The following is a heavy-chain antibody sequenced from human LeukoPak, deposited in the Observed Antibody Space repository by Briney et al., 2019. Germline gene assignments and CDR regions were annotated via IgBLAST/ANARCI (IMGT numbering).Heavy chain of an antibody. J-gene: IGHJ5*02. CDR3: ARDGRGGLISGAIGWFDH. CDR1: GFTFSSSA. D-gene: IGHD2-2*01. Sequence: AGGSLRLSCAASGFTFSSSAMHWVRQAPGKGLEWVAVISYDGGNKYYADSVEGRFTISRDISKNTLYLQMNSLRAEDTSVYYCARDGRGGLISGAIGWFDHWGQGTLVTVSS. V-gene: IGHV3-30*04. CDR2: ISYDGGNK.